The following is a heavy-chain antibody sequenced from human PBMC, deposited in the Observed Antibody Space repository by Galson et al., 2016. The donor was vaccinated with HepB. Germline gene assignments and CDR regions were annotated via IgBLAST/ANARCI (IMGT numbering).Heavy chain of an antibody. V-gene: IGHV4-59*08. Sequence: SETLSLTCTVSAGSINHYYWSWIRQPPGKGLECLGYIYYTGSTTYDPSLNGRVIMSIDTSKNQLSLRLTSVTAADTAVYYCAASPNWVRGVSYFDYGGQGTLVSGSS. CDR2: IYYTGST. D-gene: IGHD3-10*01. J-gene: IGHJ4*02. CDR1: AGSINHYY. CDR3: AASPNWVRGVSYFDY.